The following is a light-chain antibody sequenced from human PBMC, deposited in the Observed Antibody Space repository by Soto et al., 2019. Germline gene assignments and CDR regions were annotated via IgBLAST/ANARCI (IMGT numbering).Light chain of an antibody. CDR1: ESISRW. CDR2: GAS. J-gene: IGKJ1*01. Sequence: DIQMTQSPSTLSASVGDRVTITCRASESISRWLAWYQQKPGRAPKLLIFGASTLQSGVPSRFSGGGSGTDFTLTISSLQPEDFATYFCQQHNSFPPWTFGQGTKVDIK. CDR3: QQHNSFPPWT. V-gene: IGKV1-5*01.